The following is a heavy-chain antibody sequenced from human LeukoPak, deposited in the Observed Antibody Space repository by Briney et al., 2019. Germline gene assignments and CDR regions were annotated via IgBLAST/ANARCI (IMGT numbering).Heavy chain of an antibody. J-gene: IGHJ3*02. CDR2: IYYSGST. V-gene: IGHV4-31*03. CDR1: GGSISSGGYY. CDR3: ASSLIRFGELLYPDAFDI. Sequence: SETLSLTCTVSGGSISSGGYYWSWIRQHPGKGLEWIGYIYYSGSTYYNPSLKSRVTISVDTSKNQSSLKLSSVTAADTAVYHCASSLIRFGELLYPDAFDIWGQGTMVTVSS. D-gene: IGHD3-10*01.